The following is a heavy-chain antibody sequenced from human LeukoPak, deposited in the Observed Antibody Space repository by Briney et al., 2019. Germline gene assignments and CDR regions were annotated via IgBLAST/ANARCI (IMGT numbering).Heavy chain of an antibody. CDR2: INHSGST. CDR3: ARLLQAKVDY. D-gene: IGHD5-18*01. J-gene: IGHJ4*02. CDR1: GGSFSGYY. V-gene: IGHV4-34*01. Sequence: KPSETLSLTCAVYGGSFSGYYWSWIRQPPGKGLEWIGEINHSGSTNYNPSLKGRVTISVDTSKNQFSLKLSSATAADTAVYYCARLLQAKVDYWGQGTLVTVSS.